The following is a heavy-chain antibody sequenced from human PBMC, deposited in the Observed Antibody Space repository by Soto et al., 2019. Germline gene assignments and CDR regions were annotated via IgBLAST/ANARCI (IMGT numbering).Heavy chain of an antibody. CDR1: GGSFSSYA. J-gene: IGHJ6*02. V-gene: IGHV1-69*01. CDR3: ARDLRAAGRPGMDV. Sequence: QVQLVQSGAEVKKPGSSVKVSCKASGGSFSSYAISWVRQAPGQGLEWMGGIIPIVGTGNYAQNFQGRVTITAYESTSTAYMELSSLRSEDTAMYYCARDLRAAGRPGMDVWGQWTTVTVSS. CDR2: IIPIVGTG. D-gene: IGHD6-13*01.